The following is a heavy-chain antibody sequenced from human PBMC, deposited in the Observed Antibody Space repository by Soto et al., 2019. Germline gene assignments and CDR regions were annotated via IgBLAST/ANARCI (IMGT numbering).Heavy chain of an antibody. D-gene: IGHD3-3*01. V-gene: IGHV1-8*01. CDR3: ARGLEWSWSLDP. Sequence: ASVKVSCKASGYTFTSYDISWVRQATGQGLEWMGWMNPNSGNTGYAQKFQGRVTMTRNTSISTAYMELSSLRSEDTAMYYCARGLEWSWSLDPWGQGTLVTVSS. CDR2: MNPNSGNT. J-gene: IGHJ5*02. CDR1: GYTFTSYD.